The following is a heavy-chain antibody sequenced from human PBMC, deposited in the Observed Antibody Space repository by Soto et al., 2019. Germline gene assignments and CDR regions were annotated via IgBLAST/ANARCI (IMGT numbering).Heavy chain of an antibody. CDR1: GGSISSYY. D-gene: IGHD6-13*01. CDR3: ARDRRAAAGTYDGFDP. V-gene: IGHV4-59*01. Sequence: SETLSLTCTVSGGSISSYYWIWIRLPPGKGLEWIGYIYYSGSTNYNPTLKSPVTISVDTSKNQSSLKLSSVTAADTAVYYWARDRRAAAGTYDGFDPWGQGTLVTVSS. CDR2: IYYSGST. J-gene: IGHJ5*02.